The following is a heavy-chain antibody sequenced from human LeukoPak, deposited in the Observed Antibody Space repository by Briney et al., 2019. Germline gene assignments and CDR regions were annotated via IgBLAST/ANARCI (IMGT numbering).Heavy chain of an antibody. CDR2: INHSGST. J-gene: IGHJ6*03. V-gene: IGHV4-34*01. CDR3: ARVVTMVRGVIITRYYYMDV. Sequence: SETLSLTCAVYGGSFSGYYWSWIRQSPGKGLEWIGEINHSGSTNYNPSLKSRVTISVDTSKNQFSPKLSSVTAADTAVYYCARVVTMVRGVIITRYYYMDVWGKGTTVTVSS. D-gene: IGHD3-10*01. CDR1: GGSFSGYY.